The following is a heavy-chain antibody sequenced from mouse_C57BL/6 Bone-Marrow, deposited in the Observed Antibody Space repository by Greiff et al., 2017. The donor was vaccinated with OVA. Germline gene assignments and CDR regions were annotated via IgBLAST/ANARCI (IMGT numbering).Heavy chain of an antibody. V-gene: IGHV1-82*01. Sequence: VQLQQSGPELVKPGASVKISCKASGYAFSSSWMNWVKQRPGKGLEWIGRIYPGDGDTNYKGKFKGKATLTADKSSSTAYMQLSSLTSEDSAVYFCDSGTDYWGQGTTLTVSS. CDR2: IYPGDGDT. D-gene: IGHD3-2*02. J-gene: IGHJ2*01. CDR1: GYAFSSSW. CDR3: DSGTDY.